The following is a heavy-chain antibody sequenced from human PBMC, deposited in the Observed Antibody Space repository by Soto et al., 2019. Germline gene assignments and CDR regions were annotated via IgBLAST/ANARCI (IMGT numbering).Heavy chain of an antibody. Sequence: GASVKVSCKASGGTFSSYAISWVRQAPGQGLEWMGGIIPIFGTANYAQKFQGRVTITADESTSTAYMELSSLRSEDTAVYYCARGHVAVAGTGPYYYYYGMDVWRQGTTVTVSS. J-gene: IGHJ6*02. CDR3: ARGHVAVAGTGPYYYYYGMDV. CDR2: IIPIFGTA. D-gene: IGHD6-19*01. V-gene: IGHV1-69*13. CDR1: GGTFSSYA.